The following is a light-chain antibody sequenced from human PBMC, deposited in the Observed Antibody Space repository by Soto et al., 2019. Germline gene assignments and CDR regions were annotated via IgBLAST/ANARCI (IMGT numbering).Light chain of an antibody. CDR3: MQAIQIPYT. CDR1: KSLVHDDGDTY. CDR2: KIS. V-gene: IGKV2-24*01. Sequence: DIVMTQTPLSSPVTLGQPASISCRSSKSLVHDDGDTYLNWFHQRPGQPPRLLIYKISQRFSGVPDRFSGSGAGTDFTLKISRVAAEDVGVYYCMQAIQIPYTFGQGTRLEIK. J-gene: IGKJ2*01.